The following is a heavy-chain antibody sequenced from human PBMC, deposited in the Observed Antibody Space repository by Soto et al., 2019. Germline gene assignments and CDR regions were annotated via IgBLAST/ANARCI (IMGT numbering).Heavy chain of an antibody. Sequence: QMQLQESGPGLVKPSETLSLTCTVSGDSISSFYWSWIRQPPGRGLEWIGYFHHIGSPNFNPSLKSRVTMALDTSKSQFSLKLSSVTAADTAVYFCARGGWYLDCWGQGTLVTVSS. D-gene: IGHD6-19*01. CDR3: ARGGWYLDC. J-gene: IGHJ4*02. CDR2: FHHIGSP. V-gene: IGHV4-59*13. CDR1: GDSISSFY.